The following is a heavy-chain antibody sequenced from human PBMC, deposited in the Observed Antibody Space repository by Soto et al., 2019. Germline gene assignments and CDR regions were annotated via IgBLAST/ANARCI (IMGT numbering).Heavy chain of an antibody. J-gene: IGHJ4*02. Sequence: GGSLRLSCAASGFTFSSYAMHWVRQAPGKGLEWVAVISYDGSIKYYADSVKGRFTISRDNSKNTLYLQMNSLRAEDTAVYYCARDRGGSGWSFDYWGQGTLVTVSS. V-gene: IGHV3-30-3*01. D-gene: IGHD6-19*01. CDR3: ARDRGGSGWSFDY. CDR2: ISYDGSIK. CDR1: GFTFSSYA.